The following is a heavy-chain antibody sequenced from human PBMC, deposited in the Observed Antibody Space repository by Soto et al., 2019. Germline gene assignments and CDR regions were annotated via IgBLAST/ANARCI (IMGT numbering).Heavy chain of an antibody. V-gene: IGHV1-69*04. Sequence: SVKVSFNASGGTFSSYTISWVRHTPGQGLEWMGRIIPILGIANYAQKFQGRVTITADKSTSTAYMELSSLRSEDTAVYYCARDDPYYDSSGPRQAYWGQGTLVTVSS. J-gene: IGHJ4*02. CDR1: GGTFSSYT. D-gene: IGHD3-22*01. CDR3: ARDDPYYDSSGPRQAY. CDR2: IIPILGIA.